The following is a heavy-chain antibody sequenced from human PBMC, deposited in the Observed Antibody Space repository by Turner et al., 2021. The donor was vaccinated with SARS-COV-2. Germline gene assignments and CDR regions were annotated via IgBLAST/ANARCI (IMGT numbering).Heavy chain of an antibody. V-gene: IGHV3-23*01. Sequence: EVQLLESGGGLVQPGGSLRLSCAASGFTFGSYAISWVRQAPGKGLGWVSAISGSGGSAFYADSVEGRFTISRDHSKNTLYLQMNSLRAEDTAVYYCAKAPPRPEQYHYYYYGMDVWGQGTTVTVSS. CDR3: AKAPPRPEQYHYYYYGMDV. J-gene: IGHJ6*02. D-gene: IGHD6-19*01. CDR2: ISGSGGSA. CDR1: GFTFGSYA.